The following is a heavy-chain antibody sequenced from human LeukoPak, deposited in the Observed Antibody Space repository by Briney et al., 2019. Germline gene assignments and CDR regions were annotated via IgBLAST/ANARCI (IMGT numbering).Heavy chain of an antibody. J-gene: IGHJ4*02. D-gene: IGHD3-3*01. Sequence: ASVKVSCKASGYTFTSYGISWVRQAPGQGLEWMGWISAYNGNTNYAQKLQGRVTMTTDTSTSTAYMELRSLRSDDTAVYYCARDLRITIFGVVIPWYWGQGTLVTVSS. CDR1: GYTFTSYG. CDR2: ISAYNGNT. CDR3: ARDLRITIFGVVIPWY. V-gene: IGHV1-18*01.